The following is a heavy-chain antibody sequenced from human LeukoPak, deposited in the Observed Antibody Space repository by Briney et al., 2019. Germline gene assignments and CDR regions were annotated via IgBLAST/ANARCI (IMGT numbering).Heavy chain of an antibody. Sequence: PGWSLRLSCAASGLTFSNSWMTWLRQAPGKGLEWVAHIKEDGTDKYYMDSVTGRFTISRDNTRNSLYLQMSSLRAEDTAVYYCATWSDAWEFDYWGQGTLVSVSS. CDR1: GLTFSNSW. CDR3: ATWSDAWEFDY. D-gene: IGHD1-26*01. CDR2: IKEDGTDK. J-gene: IGHJ4*02. V-gene: IGHV3-7*05.